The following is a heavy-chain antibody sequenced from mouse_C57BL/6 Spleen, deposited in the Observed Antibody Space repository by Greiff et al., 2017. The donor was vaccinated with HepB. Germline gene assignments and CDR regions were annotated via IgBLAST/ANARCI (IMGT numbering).Heavy chain of an antibody. V-gene: IGHV1-50*01. J-gene: IGHJ4*01. CDR2: IDPSDSYT. CDR1: GYTFTSYW. D-gene: IGHD1-1*01. Sequence: QVRLQQPGAELVKPGASVKLSCKASGYTFTSYWMQWVKQRPGQGLEWIGEIDPSDSYTNYNQKFKGKATWTVDTSSSTAYRQLSSLTSEDSAVYYYAKITNYAMDYWGQGTSVTVSS. CDR3: AKITNYAMDY.